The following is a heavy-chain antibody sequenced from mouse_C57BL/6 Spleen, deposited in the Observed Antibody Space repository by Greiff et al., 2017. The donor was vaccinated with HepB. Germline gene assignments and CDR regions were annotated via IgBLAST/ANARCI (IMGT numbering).Heavy chain of an antibody. D-gene: IGHD1-1*01. J-gene: IGHJ4*01. Sequence: VQLQQSGPGLVAPSQSLSISCTVSGFSLTSYAISWVRQPPGKGLEWLGVIWTGGGTNYNSALKSRLSISKDNSKSQVFLKMNSLQTDDTARYYCARKSLYYYGSAMDYWGQGTSVTVSS. CDR1: GFSLTSYA. CDR2: IWTGGGT. V-gene: IGHV2-9-1*01. CDR3: ARKSLYYYGSAMDY.